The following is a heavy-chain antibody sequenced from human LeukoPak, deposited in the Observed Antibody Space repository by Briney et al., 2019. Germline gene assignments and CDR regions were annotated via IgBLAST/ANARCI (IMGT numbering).Heavy chain of an antibody. CDR2: ISSSSSYI. Sequence: PGGSLRLSCAASGFTFSSYSMNWVRQAPGKGLEWVSSISSSSSYIYYADSVKGRFTISRDNANNSLYLQMNSLRAEDTAVYYCARDFGVTGFWFDPWGQGTLVTVSS. CDR3: ARDFGVTGFWFDP. J-gene: IGHJ5*02. D-gene: IGHD3-3*01. V-gene: IGHV3-21*01. CDR1: GFTFSSYS.